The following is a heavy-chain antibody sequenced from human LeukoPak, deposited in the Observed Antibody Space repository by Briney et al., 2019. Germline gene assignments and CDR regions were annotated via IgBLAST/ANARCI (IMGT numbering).Heavy chain of an antibody. CDR2: ISGTGDST. D-gene: IGHD6-19*01. Sequence: GGSLRLSCVASGFTFSSYAMSWVRQAPGKGLGWVSGISGTGDSTYYADSVKGRFTISRDNSKNTLYLQMNSLRAEDTAVYYCAKMPVSYSSGWSTFDYWGQGNLVTVSS. CDR1: GFTFSSYA. V-gene: IGHV3-23*01. J-gene: IGHJ4*02. CDR3: AKMPVSYSSGWSTFDY.